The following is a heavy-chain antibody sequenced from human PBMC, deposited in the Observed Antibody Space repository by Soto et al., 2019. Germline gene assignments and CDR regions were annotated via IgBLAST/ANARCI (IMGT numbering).Heavy chain of an antibody. CDR3: ARGNSSGWYETAFDY. Sequence: PSETLSLTCTVSGGSISSYYWSWIRQPPGKGLEWIGYIYYSGSTNYNPSLKSRVTISVDTSKNQFSLKLSSVTAADTAVYYCARGNSSGWYETAFDYWGQGTLVTVSS. V-gene: IGHV4-59*01. CDR2: IYYSGST. CDR1: GGSISSYY. J-gene: IGHJ4*02. D-gene: IGHD6-19*01.